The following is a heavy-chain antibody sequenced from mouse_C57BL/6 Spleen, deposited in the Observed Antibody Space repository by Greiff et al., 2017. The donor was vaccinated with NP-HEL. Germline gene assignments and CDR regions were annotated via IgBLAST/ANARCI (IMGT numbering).Heavy chain of an antibody. J-gene: IGHJ4*01. CDR3: ARRVDYEGAMDY. CDR1: GYTFTSYW. D-gene: IGHD2-4*01. Sequence: VQLQQPGAELVKPGASVKMSCKASGYTFTSYWITWVKQRPGQGLEWIGDIYPGSGSTNYNEKFKSKATLTVDTSSSTAYMQLSSLTSEDSAVYFCARRVDYEGAMDYWGQGTSVTVSS. CDR2: IYPGSGST. V-gene: IGHV1-55*01.